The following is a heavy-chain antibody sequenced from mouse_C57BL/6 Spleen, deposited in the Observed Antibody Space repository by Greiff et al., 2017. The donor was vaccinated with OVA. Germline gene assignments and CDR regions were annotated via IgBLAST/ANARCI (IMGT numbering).Heavy chain of an antibody. V-gene: IGHV1-18*01. CDR2: INPNNGGT. D-gene: IGHD2-10*01. J-gene: IGHJ2*01. CDR1: GYTFTDYN. CDR3: ARKGLLNFYY. Sequence: EVQVVESGPELVKPGASVKIPCKASGYTFTDYNMDWVKQSHGKSLEWIGDINPNNGGTIYNQKFKGKATLTVDKSSSTAYMELRSLTSEDTAVYYCARKGLLNFYYWGQGTTLTVSS.